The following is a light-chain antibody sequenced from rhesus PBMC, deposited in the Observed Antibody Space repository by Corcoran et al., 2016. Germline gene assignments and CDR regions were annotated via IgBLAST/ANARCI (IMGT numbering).Light chain of an antibody. CDR2: KGS. J-gene: IGKJ4*01. V-gene: IGKV3S9*01. CDR3: QQYNKWPLT. Sequence: EIVMTQSPATLSLSPGERATLSCRASQSGNSYVAWYQQKPEQAPRLLIHKGSNKATGIPDRVRGRGSGTDFTLTLSSLEPEDFAVYYCQQYNKWPLTFVGGTKVEIK. CDR1: QSGNSY.